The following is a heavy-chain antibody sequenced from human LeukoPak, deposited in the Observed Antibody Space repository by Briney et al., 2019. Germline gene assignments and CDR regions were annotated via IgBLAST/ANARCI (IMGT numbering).Heavy chain of an antibody. CDR3: AHLGGVVINPNFDY. Sequence: GRSLRLSCAASGFTFSSYAMHWVRQAPGQGLEWMGRINPNSGGTNYAQKFQGRVTMTRDTSISTAYMELSRLRSDDTAVYYCAHLGGVVINPNFDYWGQGTLVTVSS. J-gene: IGHJ4*02. D-gene: IGHD3-22*01. CDR2: INPNSGGT. V-gene: IGHV1-2*06. CDR1: GFTFSSYA.